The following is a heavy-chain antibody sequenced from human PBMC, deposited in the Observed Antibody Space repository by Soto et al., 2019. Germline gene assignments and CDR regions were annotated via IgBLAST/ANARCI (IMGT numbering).Heavy chain of an antibody. D-gene: IGHD3-16*01. CDR3: AKDIRPPGLVFDY. Sequence: GGCTEIGSAASGLTLWNSLMAGFCQAPGKGLEWVSYISPDGGNVYYADSVKGRFTISRDNAKNSLYLQMNNLGAEDTAFFYSAKDIRPPGLVFDYRVQRTPDTV. J-gene: IGHJ4*02. CDR2: ISPDGGNV. V-gene: IGHV3-11*01. CDR1: GLTLWNSL.